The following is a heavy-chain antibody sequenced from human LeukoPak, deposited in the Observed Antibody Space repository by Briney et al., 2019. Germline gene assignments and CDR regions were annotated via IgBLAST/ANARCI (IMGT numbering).Heavy chain of an antibody. J-gene: IGHJ4*02. CDR1: GGSFSGYY. CDR2: INHSGST. D-gene: IGHD3-10*02. V-gene: IGHV4-34*01. CDR3: ARGPAMLEGGVDY. Sequence: KPSETLSLTCAVYGGSFSGYYWSWIPQPPGKRLEWIGEINHSGSTNYNPSLKSRVTISVDTSKNQFSLKLSSVTAADTAVYYCARGPAMLEGGVDYWGQGTLVTVSS.